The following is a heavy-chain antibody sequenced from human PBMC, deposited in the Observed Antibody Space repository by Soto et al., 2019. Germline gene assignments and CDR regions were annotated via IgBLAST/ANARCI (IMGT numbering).Heavy chain of an antibody. Sequence: QVQLVESGGGVVQPGRSLRLSCAASGFTFSSYGMHWVRQAPGKGLEWVAVISYDGSNKYYADSVKGRFTISRDNSKNTLYLQMNSLRAEDTAVYYCAKALGTWIQLWLDAFVIWGQGTMVTVSS. CDR1: GFTFSSYG. CDR3: AKALGTWIQLWLDAFVI. CDR2: ISYDGSNK. D-gene: IGHD5-18*01. V-gene: IGHV3-30*18. J-gene: IGHJ3*02.